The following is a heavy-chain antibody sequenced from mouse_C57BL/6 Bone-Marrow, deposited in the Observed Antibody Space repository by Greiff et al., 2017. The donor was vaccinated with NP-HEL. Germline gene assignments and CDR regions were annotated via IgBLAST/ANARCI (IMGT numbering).Heavy chain of an antibody. CDR1: GFNIKNTY. CDR3: ASRNGSSFGAMDY. D-gene: IGHD1-1*01. J-gene: IGHJ4*01. CDR2: IDPANGNT. Sequence: VQLKQSVAELVRPGASVKLSCTASGFNIKNTYMHWVKQRPEQGLEWIGRIDPANGNTKYAPKFQGKATITADTSSNTAYRQLSSLTSEDTASYYGASRNGSSFGAMDYWGQGTSVTVSS. V-gene: IGHV14-3*01.